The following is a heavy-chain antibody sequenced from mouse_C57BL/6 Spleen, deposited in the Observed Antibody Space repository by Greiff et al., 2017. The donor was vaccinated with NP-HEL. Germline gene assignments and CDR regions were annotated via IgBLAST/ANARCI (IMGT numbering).Heavy chain of an antibody. CDR2: IDPSDSET. V-gene: IGHV1-52*01. D-gene: IGHD2-4*01. CDR3: ARCDYDVGAMDY. J-gene: IGHJ4*01. Sequence: VQLQQSGAELVRPGSSVKLSCKASGYTFTSYWMHWVKQRPIQGLEWIGNIDPSDSETHYNQKFKDKATLTVDKSSSTAYMQISSMTSEDSAVYYCARCDYDVGAMDYWGQGTSVTVSS. CDR1: GYTFTSYW.